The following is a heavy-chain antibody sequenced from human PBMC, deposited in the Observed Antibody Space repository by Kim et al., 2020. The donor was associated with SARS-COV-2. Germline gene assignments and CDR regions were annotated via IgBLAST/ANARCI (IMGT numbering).Heavy chain of an antibody. V-gene: IGHV3-73*01. CDR3: TSLPGETPVDY. Sequence: GGSLRLSCAASGFTFSGSAMHWVRQASGKGLEWVGRIRSKANSYATAYAASGKGRFTISRDDSKNTAYLQMNSLKTEDTAVYYCTSLPGETPVDYWGQGTLVTVSS. J-gene: IGHJ4*02. CDR2: IRSKANSYAT. CDR1: GFTFSGSA.